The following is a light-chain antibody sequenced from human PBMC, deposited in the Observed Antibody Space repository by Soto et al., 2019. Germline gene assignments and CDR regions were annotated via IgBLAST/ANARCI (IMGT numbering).Light chain of an antibody. J-gene: IGKJ3*01. CDR3: QQYNNLPAIFT. CDR2: DTS. Sequence: DIQMTQSPSSLSASVGDRVTITCQASQDISNYLNWYQQKPGKAPKLLIYDTSNLETGVPSRFSGSGSGKDFTFTISSLRPEDIATYCCQQYNNLPAIFTFGPGTKVDIK. CDR1: QDISNY. V-gene: IGKV1-33*01.